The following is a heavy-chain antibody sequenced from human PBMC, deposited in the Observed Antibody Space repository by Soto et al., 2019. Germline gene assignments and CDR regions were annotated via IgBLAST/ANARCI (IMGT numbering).Heavy chain of an antibody. Sequence: SETLSLTCTVSGDSISSSNYHWGWIRQPPGKGLEWIGSVYYSGSTYYNPSLKSRVTISVDTSKNQFSLKLSSVTAADTAVYYCARELFGRSVWFDPWGQGTLVTVSS. CDR2: VYYSGST. CDR3: ARELFGRSVWFDP. J-gene: IGHJ5*02. D-gene: IGHD3-10*01. V-gene: IGHV4-39*07. CDR1: GDSISSSNYH.